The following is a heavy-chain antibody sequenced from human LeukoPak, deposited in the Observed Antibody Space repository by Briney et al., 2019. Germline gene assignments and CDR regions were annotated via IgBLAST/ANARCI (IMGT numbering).Heavy chain of an antibody. V-gene: IGHV4-59*01. D-gene: IGHD3-9*01. J-gene: IGHJ3*01. CDR1: GGSISSYY. CDR2: LSKSGNT. Sequence: SETLSITCTVSGGSISSYYWSWIRLPPGKGLEWIGYLSKSGNTNYSPSLKSRVTIFGDTSKNHFFLKLSSVTAADTAMYYCARARYVNSFYAFDVWGQGTLVTVSS. CDR3: ARARYVNSFYAFDV.